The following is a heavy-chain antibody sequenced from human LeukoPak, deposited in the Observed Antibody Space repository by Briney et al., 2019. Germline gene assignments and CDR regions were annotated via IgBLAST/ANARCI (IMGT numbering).Heavy chain of an antibody. D-gene: IGHD3-10*01. CDR3: ARGITMVRGGYYFDY. CDR2: IHTSGST. J-gene: IGHJ4*02. V-gene: IGHV4-4*07. Sequence: PSETLSLTCTVSGGSISSYYWSWIRQPAGKGLEWIGRIHTSGSTNYNPSLKSRVTISVDKSKNQFSLKLSSVTAEDTAVYYCARGITMVRGGYYFDYWGQGTLVTVSS. CDR1: GGSISSYY.